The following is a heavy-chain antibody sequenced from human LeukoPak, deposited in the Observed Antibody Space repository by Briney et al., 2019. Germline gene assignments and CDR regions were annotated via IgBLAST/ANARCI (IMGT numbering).Heavy chain of an antibody. CDR1: GYTFTSYG. V-gene: IGHV1-18*01. J-gene: IGHJ4*02. D-gene: IGHD1-26*01. CDR3: ARDLSTYSGSYSTGGY. CDR2: ISAYNGNT. Sequence: ASVKVSCKASGYTFTSYGISWVRQAPGQGLEWMGWISAYNGNTNYAQKLQGRVTMTTDTSTSTAYMELRSLRSDDTAVYYCARDLSTYSGSYSTGGYWGQGTLVTVSS.